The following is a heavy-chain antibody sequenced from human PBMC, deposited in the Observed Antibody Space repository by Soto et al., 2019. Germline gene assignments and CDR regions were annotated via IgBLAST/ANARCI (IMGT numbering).Heavy chain of an antibody. CDR2: ISSSSSYI. D-gene: IGHD3-9*01. CDR3: ERDLNHTYYDILTGYNRPKYYYYGMDV. V-gene: IGHV3-21*01. Sequence: GGSLRLSCAASGCTFSSYSMNWVRQAPGKGLEWVSSISSSSSYIYYADSVKGRFTISRDNAKNSLYLQMNSLRAEDTAVYYCERDLNHTYYDILTGYNRPKYYYYGMDVWGQGNTVTVSS. CDR1: GCTFSSYS. J-gene: IGHJ6*02.